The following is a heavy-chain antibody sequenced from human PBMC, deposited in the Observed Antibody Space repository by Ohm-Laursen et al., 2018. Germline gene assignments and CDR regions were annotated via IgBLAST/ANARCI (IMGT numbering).Heavy chain of an antibody. D-gene: IGHD3-3*01. CDR3: AKGDFWSGYPWNGMDV. V-gene: IGHV3-33*03. Sequence: SLRLSCAASGFTFSISGMTWVRQAPGKGLEWVAIIWHDGSNKYYADSVKGRFTISRDNAKNSLYLQMNSLRAEDTALYYCAKGDFWSGYPWNGMDVWGQGTTVTVSS. J-gene: IGHJ6*02. CDR1: GFTFSISG. CDR2: IWHDGSNK.